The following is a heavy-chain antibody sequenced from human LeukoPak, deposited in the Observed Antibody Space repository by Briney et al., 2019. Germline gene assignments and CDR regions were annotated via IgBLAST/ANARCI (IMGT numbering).Heavy chain of an antibody. CDR2: IYYSGST. CDR1: GGSISSYY. V-gene: IGHV4-59*12. CDR3: ARGSAAWVVTLEDDAFDI. Sequence: SETLSLTCTFSGGSISSYYWNWIRQPPGKGLEWIGYIYYSGSTNYNPSLQSRVTISVDKSKNQFSLKLSSVTAADTAVYYCARGSAAWVVTLEDDAFDIWGQGTMVTVSS. J-gene: IGHJ3*02. D-gene: IGHD4-23*01.